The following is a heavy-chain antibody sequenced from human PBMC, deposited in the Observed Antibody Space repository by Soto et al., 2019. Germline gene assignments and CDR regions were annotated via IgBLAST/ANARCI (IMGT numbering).Heavy chain of an antibody. CDR3: ASGGGGLDY. Sequence: EVQLVESGGGLVQPGESLRLSCAASGFTVSNYHMTWVRQAPGQGLEWVSAVYADGATSHADSVKDRFTVSRDNSRNTLNPEKRGLRAEDTGVYYCASGGGGLDYWGQGTLVTVSS. CDR1: GFTVSNYH. CDR2: VYADGAT. V-gene: IGHV3-66*01. D-gene: IGHD3-10*01. J-gene: IGHJ4*02.